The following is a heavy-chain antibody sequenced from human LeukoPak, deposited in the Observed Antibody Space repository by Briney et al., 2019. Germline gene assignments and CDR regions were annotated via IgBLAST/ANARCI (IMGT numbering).Heavy chain of an antibody. J-gene: IGHJ4*02. CDR2: INPSGGST. D-gene: IGHD6-19*01. CDR1: GYTFTSYY. CDR3: ARDDPAVAGIDY. V-gene: IGHV1-46*01. Sequence: GASVKVSCKASGYTFTSYYMHWVRQAPGQGLEWMGIINPSGGSTSYAQKFQGRVTTTRDTSTSTVYMELSSLRSEDTAVYYCARDDPAVAGIDYWGQGTLVTVSS.